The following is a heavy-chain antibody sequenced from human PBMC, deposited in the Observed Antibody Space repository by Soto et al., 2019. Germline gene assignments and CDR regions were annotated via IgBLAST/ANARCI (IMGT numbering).Heavy chain of an antibody. D-gene: IGHD3-10*01. CDR3: ANGRATYGLLTHDY. V-gene: IGHV3-23*01. CDR1: GFTFSDYA. J-gene: IGHJ4*02. Sequence: GGSLRLSCAASGFTFSDYAMSWVRQAPGKGLEWVSVINSDGATYYADSVQGRFSISRDNSKSTLCLQMNSLTAEDTAVYYCANGRATYGLLTHDYWGQGTLVTVSS. CDR2: INSDGAT.